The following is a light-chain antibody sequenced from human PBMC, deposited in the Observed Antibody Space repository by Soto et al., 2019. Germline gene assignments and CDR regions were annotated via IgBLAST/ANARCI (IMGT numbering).Light chain of an antibody. CDR1: QSVSSNY. V-gene: IGKV3-20*01. CDR2: RAS. Sequence: DIVLTQSPGTLSLSPGERATLSCRANQSVSSNYLARYQQKPGQTPKVLIYRASTRATGIPDRFSGSGSGTDFTLTISILEAEDFAVYYCQQYGSSPLTLGGGTKVEIK. J-gene: IGKJ4*01. CDR3: QQYGSSPLT.